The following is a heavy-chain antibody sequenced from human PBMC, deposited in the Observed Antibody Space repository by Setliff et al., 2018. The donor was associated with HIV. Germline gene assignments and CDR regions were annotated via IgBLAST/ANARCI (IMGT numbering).Heavy chain of an antibody. CDR3: ARGQSQGYAYSGSYGAFDI. Sequence: GASVKVSCKASGYAFITYAIHWVRQAPGQRLEWMGGIIPMFGTRNYAQKFQGRVTITTDESTSTAYMELSSLRSEDTALYYCARGQSQGYAYSGSYGAFDIWGQGTMVTVSS. CDR1: GYAFITYA. V-gene: IGHV1-69*05. CDR2: IIPMFGTR. J-gene: IGHJ3*02. D-gene: IGHD1-26*01.